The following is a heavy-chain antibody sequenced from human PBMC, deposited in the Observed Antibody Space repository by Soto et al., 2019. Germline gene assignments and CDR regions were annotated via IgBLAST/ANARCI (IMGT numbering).Heavy chain of an antibody. V-gene: IGHV3-53*01. CDR3: ARALRSTIPPDY. D-gene: IGHD3-3*01. CDR2: IYSGGST. J-gene: IGHJ4*02. CDR1: GFTVSSNY. Sequence: EVQLVESGGGLIQPGGSLRLSCAASGFTVSSNYMSWVRQAPGKGLEWVSVIYSGGSTYYADSVKGRFTISRDNSKNTLYLQMNSLGAEDTAVYYCARALRSTIPPDYWGQGTLVTVSS.